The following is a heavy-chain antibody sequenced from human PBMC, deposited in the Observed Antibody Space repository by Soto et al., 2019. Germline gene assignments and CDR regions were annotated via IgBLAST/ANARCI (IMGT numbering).Heavy chain of an antibody. CDR2: IIPILGIA. CDR1: GGTFSSYT. V-gene: IGHV1-69*02. CDR3: ATHWTGAPRYYYGMDV. D-gene: IGHD3-10*01. J-gene: IGHJ6*02. Sequence: SVKVSCKASGGTFSSYTISWVRQAPGQGLEWMGRIIPILGIANYAQKFQGRVTITADKSTSTAYMELSSLRSEDTAVFYCATHWTGAPRYYYGMDVGAQGTTAPVPS.